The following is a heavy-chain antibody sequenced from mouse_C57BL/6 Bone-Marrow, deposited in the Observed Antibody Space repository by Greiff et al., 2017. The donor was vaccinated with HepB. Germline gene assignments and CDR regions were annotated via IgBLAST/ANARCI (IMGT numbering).Heavy chain of an antibody. CDR3: ARDLLY. CDR1: GFTFSSYA. J-gene: IGHJ2*01. D-gene: IGHD2-1*01. Sequence: EVKLVESGGGLVKPGGSLKLSCAASGFTFSSYAMSWVRQTPEKRLEWVATISDGGSYTYYPDNVKGRFTLSRENAKNNLYLQMSHLKSEDTAMYYCARDLLYWGQGTTLTVSS. CDR2: ISDGGSYT. V-gene: IGHV5-4*01.